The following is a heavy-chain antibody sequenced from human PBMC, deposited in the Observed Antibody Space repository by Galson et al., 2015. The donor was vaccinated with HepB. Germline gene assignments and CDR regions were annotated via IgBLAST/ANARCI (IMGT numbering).Heavy chain of an antibody. V-gene: IGHV1-69*13. CDR1: GGTFSSYA. D-gene: IGHD3-22*01. CDR2: IIPIFGTA. Sequence: SVKVSCKASGGTFSSYAISWVRQAPGQGLEWMGGIIPIFGTANYAQKFQGRVTITADESTSTAYMELSSLRSEDTAVYYCARDSGKDYYDSSGYSDWGQGTLVTVSS. J-gene: IGHJ4*02. CDR3: ARDSGKDYYDSSGYSD.